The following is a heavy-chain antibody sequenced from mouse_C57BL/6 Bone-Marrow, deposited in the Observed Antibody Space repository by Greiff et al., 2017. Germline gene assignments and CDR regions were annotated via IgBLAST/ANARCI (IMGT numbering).Heavy chain of an antibody. V-gene: IGHV1-64*01. CDR2: IHPNSGST. Sequence: QVQLKQSGAELVKPGASVKLSCKASGYTFTSYWMHWVKQRPGQGLEWIGMIHPNSGSTNYNEKFKSKATLTVDKSSSTAYMQLSSLTSEDSAVYYCARGVYYDYVYWYFDVWGTGTTVTVSS. CDR3: ARGVYYDYVYWYFDV. J-gene: IGHJ1*03. D-gene: IGHD2-4*01. CDR1: GYTFTSYW.